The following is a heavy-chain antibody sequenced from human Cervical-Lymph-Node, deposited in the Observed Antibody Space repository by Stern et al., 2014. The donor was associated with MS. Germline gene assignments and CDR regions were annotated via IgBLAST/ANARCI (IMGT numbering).Heavy chain of an antibody. CDR3: ATSGGRRGDFRDY. D-gene: IGHD4-17*01. J-gene: IGHJ4*02. CDR2: IYASGNP. CDR1: GGSVSTYNYY. V-gene: IGHV4-61*02. Sequence: QVQLQESGPGLVKPSQTLSLTCTVSGGSVSTYNYYWTWIRQPAGKGLEWIGRIYASGNPNSTPPLKGRVTISLDPSRTQFSLKLTSVTAADTAVYYCATSGGRRGDFRDYWGQGTLVTVSS.